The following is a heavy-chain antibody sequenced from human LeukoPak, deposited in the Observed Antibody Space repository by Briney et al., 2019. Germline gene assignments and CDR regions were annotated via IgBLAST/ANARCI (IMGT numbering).Heavy chain of an antibody. J-gene: IGHJ4*02. V-gene: IGHV1-69*04. CDR3: ARDLTAYCGGDCYPHY. CDR2: IIPILGIA. CDR1: GGTFSSYT. Sequence: SVKVSCKASGGTFSSYTISWVRQAPGQGLEWMGRIIPILGIANYAQKFQGRVTITADKSTSTAYMELSSLRSEDTAVYYCARDLTAYCGGDCYPHYWGQGTLVTVSS. D-gene: IGHD2-21*01.